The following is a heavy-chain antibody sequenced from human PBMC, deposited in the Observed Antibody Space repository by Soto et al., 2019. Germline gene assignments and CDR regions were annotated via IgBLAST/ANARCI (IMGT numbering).Heavy chain of an antibody. V-gene: IGHV1-69*13. CDR3: ARDHDGRSSSWYHY. J-gene: IGHJ4*02. CDR1: GGTFSSYA. Sequence: SVKVSCKASGGTFSSYAISWVRQAPGQGLEWMXGXIXXXGXAXXXQXXXXRVTITADESTSTAYMELRSLRSEDTAVYYCARDHDGRSSSWYHYWGQGTLVTVSS. D-gene: IGHD6-13*01. CDR2: XIXXXGXA.